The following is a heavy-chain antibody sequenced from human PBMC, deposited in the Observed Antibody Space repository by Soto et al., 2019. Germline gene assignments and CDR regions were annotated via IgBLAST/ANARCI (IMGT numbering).Heavy chain of an antibody. J-gene: IGHJ4*02. CDR2: ISGSGGTA. CDR3: AKGRGQNWHLDY. CDR1: GFTFSSYA. V-gene: IGHV3-23*01. Sequence: EVQLLESGGGSVQPGGSLRLSCAASGFTFSSYAMHWVRRPPGKGLEWVSSISGSGGTAYYADSVKGRFSISRDSLVNTLYLQMNSLRAEDKAVYYCAKGRGQNWHLDYWGEGTLVTVSP. D-gene: IGHD1-1*01.